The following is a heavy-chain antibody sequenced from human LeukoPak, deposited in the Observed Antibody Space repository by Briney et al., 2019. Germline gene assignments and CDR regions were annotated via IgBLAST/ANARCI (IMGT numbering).Heavy chain of an antibody. CDR3: ARVLSTISFRY. CDR2: MIPILDKA. J-gene: IGHJ4*02. V-gene: IGHV1-69*15. Sequence: AVNVSCKASGGTFRSYAISWVRQAAAQGLEWMGRMIPILDKANSAQKCQGRVTINADESTSTDYMELSSLRSEETAVYYCARVLSTISFRYWGQGTLVTVS. CDR1: GGTFRSYA. D-gene: IGHD3-9*01.